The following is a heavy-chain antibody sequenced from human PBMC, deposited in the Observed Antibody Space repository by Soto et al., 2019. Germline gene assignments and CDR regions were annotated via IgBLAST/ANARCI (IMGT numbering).Heavy chain of an antibody. J-gene: IGHJ4*02. CDR2: INPNNGDT. D-gene: IGHD6-6*01. Sequence: QVQLVQSGAAVKKPGASVRVSCKASGYTFTDYYMHWLRQAPGQGLECMGWINPNNGDTNYAQKFQGRVTMTRDTSISTAYLEVSRLRSDDTAVYYCARSVSFITPRPDYWGQGTLVTVSS. V-gene: IGHV1-2*02. CDR1: GYTFTDYY. CDR3: ARSVSFITPRPDY.